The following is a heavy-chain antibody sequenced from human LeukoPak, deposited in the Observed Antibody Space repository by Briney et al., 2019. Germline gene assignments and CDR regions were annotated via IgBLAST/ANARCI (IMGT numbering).Heavy chain of an antibody. J-gene: IGHJ4*02. V-gene: IGHV3-23*01. Sequence: GSLRLSCAASGFTFSSFSMTWVRQAPGKGLEWVSSIIVSGTTYYADSVKGRFTISRDSFRGTLFLQMDSLRVEDTAVYFCAKGSVGNADFASWGQGALVTVSS. CDR1: GFTFSSFS. D-gene: IGHD6-25*01. CDR3: AKGSVGNADFAS. CDR2: IIVSGTT.